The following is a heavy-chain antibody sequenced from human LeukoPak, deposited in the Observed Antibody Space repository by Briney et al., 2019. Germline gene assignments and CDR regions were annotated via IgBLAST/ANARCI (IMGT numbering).Heavy chain of an antibody. D-gene: IGHD6-13*01. J-gene: IGHJ4*02. Sequence: GGSLRLSCAASGFTVSSNHMSWVRQAPGKGLEWVSVIYSGGSAYYADSVKGRFTISRDNSKNTLYLQMNSLRAEDTAVYYCASHSSSWYGFDYWGQGTLVTVSS. CDR3: ASHSSSWYGFDY. V-gene: IGHV3-53*01. CDR2: IYSGGSA. CDR1: GFTVSSNH.